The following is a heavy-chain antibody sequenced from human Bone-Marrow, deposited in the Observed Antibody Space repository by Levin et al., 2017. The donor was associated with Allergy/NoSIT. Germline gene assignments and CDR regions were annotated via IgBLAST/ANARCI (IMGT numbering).Heavy chain of an antibody. V-gene: IGHV3-48*02. Sequence: GGSLRLSCAASGFTFSNYNMDWVRQAPGKGLEWVSYISRGSDPISYADSVKGRFTISRDNAQNSLTLQMNSLRDEDTAVYYCVRDGGHAGEMDYWGQGTLVIVSS. J-gene: IGHJ4*02. CDR2: ISRGSDPI. D-gene: IGHD2-15*01. CDR1: GFTFSNYN. CDR3: VRDGGHAGEMDY.